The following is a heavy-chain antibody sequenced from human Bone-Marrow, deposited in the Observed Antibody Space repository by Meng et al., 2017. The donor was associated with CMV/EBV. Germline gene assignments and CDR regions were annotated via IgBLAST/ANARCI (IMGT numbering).Heavy chain of an antibody. J-gene: IGHJ6*02. CDR1: GGSVSSGSYY. Sequence: SETLSLTCTVSGGSVSSGSYYWSWIRQPPGKGLEWIGYIYYSGSTNYNPSLKSRVTISVDTSKNQFSLKLSSVTAADTAVYYCVRDFGDFGMDVWGQGTTVTVSS. D-gene: IGHD3-3*01. CDR3: VRDFGDFGMDV. V-gene: IGHV4-61*01. CDR2: IYYSGST.